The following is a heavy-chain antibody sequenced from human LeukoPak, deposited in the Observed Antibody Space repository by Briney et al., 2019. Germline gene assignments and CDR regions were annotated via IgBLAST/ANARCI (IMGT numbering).Heavy chain of an antibody. CDR1: GFTFSSYW. J-gene: IGHJ4*02. CDR2: IKQDGSEK. V-gene: IGHV3-7*01. CDR3: VRDNNWNYGGGFDY. D-gene: IGHD1-7*01. Sequence: GGSLRLSCAASGFTFSSYWMSWVRQAPGKGLEWVANIKQDGSEKYYVDSVKGRFTISRDNAKNSLYLQMNSLRAEDTAVYYCVRDNNWNYGGGFDYWGQGTLVTVSS.